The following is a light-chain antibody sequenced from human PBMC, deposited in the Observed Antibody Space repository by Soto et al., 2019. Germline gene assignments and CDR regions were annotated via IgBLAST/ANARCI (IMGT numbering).Light chain of an antibody. CDR1: ENINRW. CDR3: QQYNAY. CDR2: DAS. V-gene: IGKV1-5*03. J-gene: IGKJ4*01. Sequence: SPMTQSPSTLSASVGDRVTVTCRARENINRWLAWYQQKPGKAPKLLIYDASTLESGVPSRFSGSGSGTEFTLTIRSLQPDESATYYCQQYNAYFGGGTKVEIK.